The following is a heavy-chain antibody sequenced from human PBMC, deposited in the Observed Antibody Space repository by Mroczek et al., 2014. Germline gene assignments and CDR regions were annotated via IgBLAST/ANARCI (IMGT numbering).Heavy chain of an antibody. D-gene: IGHD1-26*01. V-gene: IGHV3-30*18. J-gene: IGHJ4*02. CDR2: ISYDGSNK. CDR1: GFTFSSYG. CDR3: AKDLLKWEPLGSWALDY. Sequence: QVQLVEVWGRRGPAWEVPETLPVPASGFTFSSYGMHWVRQAPGKGLEWVAVISYDGSNKYYADSVKGRFTISRDNSKNTLYLQMNSLRAEDTAVYYCAKDLLKWEPLGSWALDYWGQGTLVTVSS.